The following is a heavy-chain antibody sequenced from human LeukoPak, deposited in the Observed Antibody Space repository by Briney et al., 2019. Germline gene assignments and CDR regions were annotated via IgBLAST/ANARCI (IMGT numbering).Heavy chain of an antibody. CDR1: GGSISSRNNY. D-gene: IGHD6-19*01. CDR2: IYYSGST. V-gene: IGHV4-39*01. CDR3: ARRGYSSGWYTDY. J-gene: IGHJ4*02. Sequence: SETLSLTCTVSGGSISSRNNYWGWIRQPPGKGLEWIGSIYYSGSTYYNPSLKSRVTISVDTSENQFSLKLSSVTAADTAVYYCARRGYSSGWYTDYWGQGTLVTVSS.